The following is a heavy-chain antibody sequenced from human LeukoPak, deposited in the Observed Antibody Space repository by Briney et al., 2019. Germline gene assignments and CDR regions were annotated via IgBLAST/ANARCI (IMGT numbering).Heavy chain of an antibody. J-gene: IGHJ4*02. CDR1: GFTFSNYA. CDR3: AKVWTRHYGSASYLAY. Sequence: GGSLRLSCAASGFTFSNYAMTWVRQAPGKGLEWVSAISGSGDTTYYADSVKGRFTISRDNSKNMVYLQMSSLRAEDTAVYYCAKVWTRHYGSASYLAYWGQGTLVTVSS. CDR2: ISGSGDTT. D-gene: IGHD3-10*01. V-gene: IGHV3-23*01.